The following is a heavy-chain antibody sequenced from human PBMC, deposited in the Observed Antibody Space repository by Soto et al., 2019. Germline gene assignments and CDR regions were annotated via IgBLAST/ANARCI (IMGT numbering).Heavy chain of an antibody. Sequence: EVQLVESGGGLVQPGGSLRLSCAASGFTFSSYEMNWVRQAPGKGLEWVSYISSSGSTIYYADSVKGRFTISRDNAKNSLYLQMNSLRAEDMAVYYCARDDYGGNFDAFDIWGQGTMVTVSS. CDR3: ARDDYGGNFDAFDI. J-gene: IGHJ3*02. CDR1: GFTFSSYE. D-gene: IGHD4-17*01. CDR2: ISSSGSTI. V-gene: IGHV3-48*03.